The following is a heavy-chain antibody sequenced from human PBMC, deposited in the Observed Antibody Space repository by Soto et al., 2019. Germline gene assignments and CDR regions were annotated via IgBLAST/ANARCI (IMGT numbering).Heavy chain of an antibody. CDR1: GFTFSSHW. V-gene: IGHV3-7*04. CDR2: IKGDGSLI. J-gene: IGHJ6*02. CDR3: GGGCLL. Sequence: EAQLVESGGGLVQPGGSLRLSCAASGFTFSSHWMSWVRQAPGKGLEWVANIKGDGSLIHYVDSVKGRFTISRDNAKNAVFLQMNGLRAGKRVVYYCGGGCLLWGQGPRSPSP.